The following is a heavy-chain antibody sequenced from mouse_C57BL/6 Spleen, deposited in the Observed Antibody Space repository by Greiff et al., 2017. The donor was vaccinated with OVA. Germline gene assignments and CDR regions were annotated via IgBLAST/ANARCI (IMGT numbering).Heavy chain of an antibody. V-gene: IGHV5-6*01. Sequence: EVKLVESGGDLVKPGGSLKLSCAASGFTFSSYGMSWVRQTPDKRLEWVATISSGGSYTYYPDSVKGRITISRDNAKNTLYLQMSSLKSEDTAMYYCAAGGYAMDYWGQGTSVTVSS. CDR3: AAGGYAMDY. CDR2: ISSGGSYT. CDR1: GFTFSSYG. J-gene: IGHJ4*01.